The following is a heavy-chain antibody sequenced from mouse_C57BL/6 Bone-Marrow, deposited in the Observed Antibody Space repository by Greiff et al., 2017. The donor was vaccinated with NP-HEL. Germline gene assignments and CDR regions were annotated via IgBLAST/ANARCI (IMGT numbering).Heavy chain of an antibody. CDR2: IDPEDGET. Sequence: EVQLQQSGAELVKPGASVKLSCTASGFNIKDYYMHWVKQRTEQGLEWIGRIDPEDGETKDAPKFQGKATITADTSSNTAYLQLSSLTSEDTAVYYCARALYSNYWYFDVWGTGTTVTVSS. CDR1: GFNIKDYY. D-gene: IGHD2-5*01. J-gene: IGHJ1*03. CDR3: ARALYSNYWYFDV. V-gene: IGHV14-2*01.